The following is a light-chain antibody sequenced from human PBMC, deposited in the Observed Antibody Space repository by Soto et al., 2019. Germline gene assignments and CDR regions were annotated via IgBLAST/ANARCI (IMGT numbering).Light chain of an antibody. CDR2: DAS. Sequence: VELTQSPATLSLSPGDRDTLSCRASQSVSHALAWYQQKPGQAPRLLIHDASSRATGIPARFSGSGSETDFTLTISSLEPEDFAVYYCQQRGSWPPSITFGQGTRLEIK. CDR3: QQRGSWPPSIT. J-gene: IGKJ5*01. V-gene: IGKV3-11*01. CDR1: QSVSHA.